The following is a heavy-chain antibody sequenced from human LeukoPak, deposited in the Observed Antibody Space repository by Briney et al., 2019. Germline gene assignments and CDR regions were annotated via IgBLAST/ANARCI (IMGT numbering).Heavy chain of an antibody. CDR2: ITASSTYI. D-gene: IGHD2-2*03. Sequence: GGSLRLSCAASGFTFSSYTMNWVRQAPGKGLEWVSSITASSTYIFYADSVKGRFTVSRDNAKNSLYLRMNSLRAEDTAVYYGAREAGYCSRTSCEEHYYYYYMDVWGKGTTVTVSS. CDR1: GFTFSSYT. CDR3: AREAGYCSRTSCEEHYYYYYMDV. V-gene: IGHV3-21*01. J-gene: IGHJ6*03.